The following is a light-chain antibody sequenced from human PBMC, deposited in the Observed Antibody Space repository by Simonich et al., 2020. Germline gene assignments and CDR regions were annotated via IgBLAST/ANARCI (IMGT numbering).Light chain of an antibody. V-gene: IGLV6-57*03. CDR1: SGSIASNY. CDR2: DDN. Sequence: NFMLTQPHSVSESPGQTVTISCTRRSGSIASNYVQWYQPRPGSAPTTVIYDDNQRPSGVPYRFSGSIDSSANSASLTISGLKTEDEADYYCQSYDSSNHVVFGGGTKLTVL. CDR3: QSYDSSNHVV. J-gene: IGLJ2*01.